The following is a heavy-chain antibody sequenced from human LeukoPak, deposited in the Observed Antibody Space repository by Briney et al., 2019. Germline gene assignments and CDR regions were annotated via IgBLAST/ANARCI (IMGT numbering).Heavy chain of an antibody. Sequence: GESLKISCVASGSTFSSYAMTWVRQAPGKGLEWVSVISGNGGGTNYADSVKGRFTISRDNSKNTLYLQMNSLRAEDTAVYYCAKGGESERYWGQGTLVTVSS. CDR2: ISGNGGGT. CDR1: GSTFSSYA. D-gene: IGHD2/OR15-2a*01. J-gene: IGHJ4*02. CDR3: AKGGESERY. V-gene: IGHV3-23*01.